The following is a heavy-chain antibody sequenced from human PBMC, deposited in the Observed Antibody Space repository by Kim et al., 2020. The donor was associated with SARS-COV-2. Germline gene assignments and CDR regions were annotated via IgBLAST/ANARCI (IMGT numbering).Heavy chain of an antibody. Sequence: GGSLRLSCAASGFTFSSYGMHWVRQAPGKGLEWVAVICYDGSNKYYADSVKGRFTISRDNSKNTLYLQMNSLRAEDTAVYYCARDGGIAAAGYWGQGTLVTVSS. J-gene: IGHJ4*02. V-gene: IGHV3-33*01. CDR2: ICYDGSNK. D-gene: IGHD6-13*01. CDR1: GFTFSSYG. CDR3: ARDGGIAAAGY.